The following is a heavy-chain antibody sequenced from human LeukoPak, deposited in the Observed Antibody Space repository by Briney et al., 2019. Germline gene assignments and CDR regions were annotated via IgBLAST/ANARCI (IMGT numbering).Heavy chain of an antibody. Sequence: PSETLSLTCAVYGGSFSGYYWSWIRQPPGKGLEWIGEINHSGSTNYNPSLKSRVTISVDTSKNQFSLKLSSVTAADTAVYYCARSPGYYYDSSGTYYFDYWGQGTLATVSS. CDR2: INHSGST. J-gene: IGHJ4*02. CDR1: GGSFSGYY. V-gene: IGHV4-34*01. CDR3: ARSPGYYYDSSGTYYFDY. D-gene: IGHD3-22*01.